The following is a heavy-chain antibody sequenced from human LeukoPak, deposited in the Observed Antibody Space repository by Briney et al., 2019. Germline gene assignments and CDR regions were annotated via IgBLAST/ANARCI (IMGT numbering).Heavy chain of an antibody. CDR1: GFTFTTFT. V-gene: IGHV3-23*01. J-gene: IGHJ4*02. CDR3: AKGTERYREVSSFDY. Sequence: PGRSLRLSCAASGFTFTTFTMNWVRQAPGQGLKWVSAINRGGGGTYYAYFVKGRFTISRDNSENTLYLQMNSLRAEDTATYYCAKGTERYREVSSFDYWGQGTQVTVSS. D-gene: IGHD3-10*01. CDR2: INRGGGGT.